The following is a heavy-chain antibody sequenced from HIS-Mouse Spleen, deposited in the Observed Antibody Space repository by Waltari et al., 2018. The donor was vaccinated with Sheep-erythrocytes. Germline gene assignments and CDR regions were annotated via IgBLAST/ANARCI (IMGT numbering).Heavy chain of an antibody. Sequence: GWVRQMPGKGLEWMGIIYPGDSDTRYSPSFQGQVTISADKSISTAYLQWSSLKASDTAMYYCARQMSYYDFWSGYYDAFDIWGQGTMVTVSS. J-gene: IGHJ3*02. CDR2: IYPGDSDT. CDR3: ARQMSYYDFWSGYYDAFDI. D-gene: IGHD3-3*01. V-gene: IGHV5-51*01.